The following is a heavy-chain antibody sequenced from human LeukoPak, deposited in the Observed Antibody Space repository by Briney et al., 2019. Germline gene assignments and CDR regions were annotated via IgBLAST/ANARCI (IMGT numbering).Heavy chain of an antibody. CDR2: ISAYNGNT. CDR3: ARYTVTTRALDY. J-gene: IGHJ4*02. V-gene: IGHV1-18*01. D-gene: IGHD4-17*01. CDR1: GGTFSSYA. Sequence: ASVKVSCKASGGTFSSYAISWVRQAPGQGLEWMGWISAYNGNTNYAQKLQGRVTMTTDTSTSTAYMELRSLRSDDTAVYYCARYTVTTRALDYWGQGTLVTVSS.